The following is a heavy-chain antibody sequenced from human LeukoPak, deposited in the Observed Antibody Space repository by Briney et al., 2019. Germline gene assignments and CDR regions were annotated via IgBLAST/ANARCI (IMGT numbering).Heavy chain of an antibody. D-gene: IGHD6-6*01. Sequence: PSETLSLTCSVSGYSISSGRFWGWIRRPPGKGLEWLGSIYNTGTTYLCPSLKNRLTISVDTSRNQFSLKLTSMTAADTAMYYCAKTSSVAARGPFDIWGLGTVVTVSP. V-gene: IGHV4-38-2*01. CDR2: IYNTGTT. CDR3: AKTSSVAARGPFDI. J-gene: IGHJ3*02. CDR1: GYSISSGRF.